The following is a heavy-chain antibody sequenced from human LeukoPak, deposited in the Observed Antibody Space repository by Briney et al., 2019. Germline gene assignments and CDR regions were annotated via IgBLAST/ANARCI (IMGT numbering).Heavy chain of an antibody. CDR3: AREGGSGSDGFEY. J-gene: IGHJ4*02. Sequence: SVKVSCKASGGTFSSYAISWVRQAPGQGLEWMGRIIPIFGIANYAQKFQGRVTITADKSTSTAYMELSSLRSEDTAVYYCAREGGSGSDGFEYGGQGTLVSVSS. CDR2: IIPIFGIA. CDR1: GGTFSSYA. V-gene: IGHV1-69*04. D-gene: IGHD3-10*01.